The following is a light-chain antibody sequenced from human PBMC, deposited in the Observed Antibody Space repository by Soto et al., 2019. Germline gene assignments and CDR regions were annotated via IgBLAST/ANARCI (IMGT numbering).Light chain of an antibody. CDR2: DAS. Sequence: EIVLTQSPATLSLSPGERATLSCRASQSVSSYLAWYQQKPGQAPRLLIYDASNRATGIPARFSGSGSGTDFTLTISSLDPEDFAVYYCQQRSNWPLTFGGGTNVEIK. CDR3: QQRSNWPLT. V-gene: IGKV3-11*01. CDR1: QSVSSY. J-gene: IGKJ4*01.